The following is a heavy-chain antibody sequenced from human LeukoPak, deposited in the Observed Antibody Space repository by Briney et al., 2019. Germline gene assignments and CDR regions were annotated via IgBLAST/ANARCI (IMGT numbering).Heavy chain of an antibody. D-gene: IGHD6-19*01. CDR3: ARVGSGWGDIDH. J-gene: IGHJ4*02. CDR1: GGSFSGYY. CDR2: INHSGRT. Sequence: SETLSLTCVVYGGSFSGYYWSWIRQPPGKGLEWIGEINHSGRTNYNPSLKSRVTISVDTSKSQFSLKLTSVTAADTAVYYCARVGSGWGDIDHWGQGTLVTVSS. V-gene: IGHV4-34*01.